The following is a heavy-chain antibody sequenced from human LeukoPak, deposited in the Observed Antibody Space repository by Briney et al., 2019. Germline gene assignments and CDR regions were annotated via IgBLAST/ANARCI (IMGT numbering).Heavy chain of an antibody. CDR2: ISGSGGST. Sequence: PGRSLRLSCAASGFTFSSYAMSWVRQAPGKGLEWVSAISGSGGSTYYADSVKGRFTISRDNSKNTLYLQMNSLRAEDTAVYYCGCAPGIAVAYYYYGMDVWGQGTTVTVSS. D-gene: IGHD6-19*01. CDR3: GCAPGIAVAYYYYGMDV. J-gene: IGHJ6*02. V-gene: IGHV3-23*01. CDR1: GFTFSSYA.